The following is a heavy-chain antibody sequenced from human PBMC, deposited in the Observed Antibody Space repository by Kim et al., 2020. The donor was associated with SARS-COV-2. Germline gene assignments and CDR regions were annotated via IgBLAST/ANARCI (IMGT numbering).Heavy chain of an antibody. V-gene: IGHV4-39*07. Sequence: SETLSLTCTVSGGSISSSSYYWGWIRQPPGKGLEWIGSIYYSGSTYYNPSLKSRVTISVDTSKNQFSLKLSSVTAADTAVYYCARSSRQLFGDYWGQGTLGSVSS. J-gene: IGHJ4*02. CDR2: IYYSGST. D-gene: IGHD2-2*01. CDR3: ARSSRQLFGDY. CDR1: GGSISSSSYY.